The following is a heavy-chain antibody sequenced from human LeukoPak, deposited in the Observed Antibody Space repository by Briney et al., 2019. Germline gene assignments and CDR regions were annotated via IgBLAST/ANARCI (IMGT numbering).Heavy chain of an antibody. J-gene: IGHJ3*02. CDR2: ISHSGYTT. V-gene: IGHV3-23*01. Sequence: PRGSLRLSCAASGSTFSNYAMTWVRQVPGKGLEWVSTISHSGYTTFYADSVKGRFTISRDNSMHTLYLQMNSLRADDTALYYCTNGSPPPGFYGRNAFDIWGRGTMVSVSS. CDR3: TNGSPPPGFYGRNAFDI. CDR1: GSTFSNYA. D-gene: IGHD4-17*01.